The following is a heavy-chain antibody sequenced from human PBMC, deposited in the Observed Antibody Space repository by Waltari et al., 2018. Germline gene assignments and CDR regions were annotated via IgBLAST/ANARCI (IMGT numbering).Heavy chain of an antibody. J-gene: IGHJ4*02. CDR1: GFSFSSYE. D-gene: IGHD2-15*01. CDR3: ARVRVVMGEGVY. Sequence: EVRLVESGGNLVQPGGSQRLSCAASGFSFSSYEMNWVRQAPGGGLEWGSYISSSGSTKYYADSGKGRFTISRDNAKNSLYLQMNSLRADDTAVYYCARVRVVMGEGVYWGQGTLVTVSS. CDR2: ISSSGSTK. V-gene: IGHV3-48*03.